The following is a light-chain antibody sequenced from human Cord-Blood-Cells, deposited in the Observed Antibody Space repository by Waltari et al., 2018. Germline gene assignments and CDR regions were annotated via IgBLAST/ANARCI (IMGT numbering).Light chain of an antibody. CDR3: AAWDDSLNGWV. J-gene: IGLJ3*02. CDR2: SNN. V-gene: IGLV1-44*01. CDR1: SSNIGSNT. Sequence: QSVLTQPPSASGTPGQRVTISCSGSSSNIGSNTVNWYQQLPGTAPKLLIYSNNRRPSGVPDRFSGSKSGTSASLAISGLQSEDEADYYCAAWDDSLNGWVCGGGTKLTVL.